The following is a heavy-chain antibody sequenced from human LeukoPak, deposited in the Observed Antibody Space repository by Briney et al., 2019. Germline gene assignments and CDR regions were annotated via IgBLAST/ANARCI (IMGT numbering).Heavy chain of an antibody. Sequence: GGSLRLSCAASGFTFTDYWMTWVRQAPGKGLEWVANINRDGSEKYYVDSVKGRFTISRDNAKNSLYLQMNSLRAEDTAVFYCARDRGVGVWGKGTTVTVSS. D-gene: IGHD5-12*01. V-gene: IGHV3-7*01. CDR3: ARDRGVGV. CDR1: GFTFTDYW. J-gene: IGHJ6*03. CDR2: INRDGSEK.